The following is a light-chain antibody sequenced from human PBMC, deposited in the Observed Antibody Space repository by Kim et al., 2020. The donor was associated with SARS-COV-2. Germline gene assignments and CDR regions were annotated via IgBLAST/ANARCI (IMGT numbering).Light chain of an antibody. V-gene: IGLV3-1*01. CDR2: QHT. CDR1: KLGDKY. CDR3: QAWDSSTAV. Sequence: SYELTQPPSVSVSPGQTASITCSGSKLGDKYAYWYQKKPGQSPILVIYQHTKRPSGISQRFSGSSFGNTATLTIRRAQTMDEADYYCQAWDSSTAVFGGGTQLTVL. J-gene: IGLJ3*02.